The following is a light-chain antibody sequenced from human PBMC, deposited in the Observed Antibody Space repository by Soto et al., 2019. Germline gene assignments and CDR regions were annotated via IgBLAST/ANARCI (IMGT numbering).Light chain of an antibody. CDR1: SSDVGGYNY. V-gene: IGLV2-14*01. Sequence: QSVLTQPASVSGSPGQSITVSCTGTSSDVGGYNYVSWYQQHPGKAPKLMIYEVSNRPSGVSNRFSGSKSGNTASLTISGLQAEDEPDYYCSSYTSSSTYVFGHGTKVTVL. CDR2: EVS. J-gene: IGLJ1*01. CDR3: SSYTSSSTYV.